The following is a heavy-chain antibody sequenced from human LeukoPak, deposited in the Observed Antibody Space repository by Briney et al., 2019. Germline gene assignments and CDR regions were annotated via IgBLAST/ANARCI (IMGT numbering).Heavy chain of an antibody. D-gene: IGHD1-26*01. CDR1: GFTFSIYA. Sequence: GGSLRLSCAASGFTFSIYAMSWVRQAPGKGLEWVSAISGSGGSTYYADSVKGRFTISRDNSKNTLYLQMNSLRAEDTAVYYCAKDHISSAGSYILYYFDYWGQGTLVTVSS. CDR3: AKDHISSAGSYILYYFDY. J-gene: IGHJ4*02. V-gene: IGHV3-23*01. CDR2: ISGSGGST.